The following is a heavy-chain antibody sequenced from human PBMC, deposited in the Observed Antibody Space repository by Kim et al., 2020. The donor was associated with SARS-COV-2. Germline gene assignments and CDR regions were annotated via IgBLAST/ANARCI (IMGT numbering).Heavy chain of an antibody. D-gene: IGHD6-19*01. J-gene: IGHJ3*02. CDR3: ARVDSSGWYWVAFDI. CDR1: GFTFSSYS. CDR2: ISSSSSYI. Sequence: GGSLRLSCAASGFTFSSYSMNWVRQAPGKGLEWVSSISSSSSYIYYADSVKGRFTISRDNAKNSLYLQMNSLRAEDTAVYYCARVDSSGWYWVAFDIWGQGTMVTVSS. V-gene: IGHV3-21*01.